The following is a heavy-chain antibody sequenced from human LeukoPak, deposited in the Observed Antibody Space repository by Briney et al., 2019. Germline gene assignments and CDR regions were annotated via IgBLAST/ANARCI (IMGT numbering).Heavy chain of an antibody. CDR2: IKQDGSEK. V-gene: IGHV3-7*03. CDR3: ATSTAAAGTD. J-gene: IGHJ4*02. D-gene: IGHD6-13*01. CDR1: GFTFSNLW. Sequence: GGSLRLSCAASGFTFSNLWMSWVRQAPGKGLKWVANIKQDGSEKFYVDSVKGRFTISRDNAQNSLYLQMNSLRAEDTAIYYCATSTAAAGTDWGQGTLVTVSS.